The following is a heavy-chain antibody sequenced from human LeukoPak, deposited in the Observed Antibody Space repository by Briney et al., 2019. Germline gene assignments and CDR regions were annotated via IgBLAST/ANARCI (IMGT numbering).Heavy chain of an antibody. D-gene: IGHD5-12*01. V-gene: IGHV4-30-4*01. J-gene: IGHJ4*02. Sequence: PSETLSLTCTLSGGSISSNYWSWIRQPPGKGLEWIGYTHYGGGIYYNPSLQSRVTTSVDASKNQFSLKLSSVTAADTAVYYCARDASGYGLIDYWGQGTLVTVAS. CDR2: THYGGGI. CDR3: ARDASGYGLIDY. CDR1: GGSISSNY.